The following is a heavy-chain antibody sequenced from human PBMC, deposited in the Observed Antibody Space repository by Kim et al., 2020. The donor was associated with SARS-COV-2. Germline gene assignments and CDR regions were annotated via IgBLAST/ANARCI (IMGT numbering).Heavy chain of an antibody. V-gene: IGHV4-39*01. Sequence: GSPYYNPSLKSRVTISVDTSKNQFSLKLSSVTAADTAVYYCARTLRGMDVWGQGTTVTVSS. CDR2: GSP. J-gene: IGHJ6*02. CDR3: ARTLRGMDV.